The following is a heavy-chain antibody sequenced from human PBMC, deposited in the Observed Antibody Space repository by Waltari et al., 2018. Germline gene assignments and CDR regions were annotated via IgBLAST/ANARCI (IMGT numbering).Heavy chain of an antibody. V-gene: IGHV3-74*01. CDR1: GLTFSSYW. CDR3: TRGGNYYFDY. CDR2: INPDGRTT. D-gene: IGHD5-12*01. J-gene: IGHJ4*02. Sequence: EVQLVESGGGLLQPGGSLRLSCAASGLTFSSYWIHWVRQTPGKGLGWVSRINPDGRTTNYADSVRGRFTISRDNAQNTVYLEMNSLRAEDTAVYFCTRGGNYYFDYWGRGTLVTVSS.